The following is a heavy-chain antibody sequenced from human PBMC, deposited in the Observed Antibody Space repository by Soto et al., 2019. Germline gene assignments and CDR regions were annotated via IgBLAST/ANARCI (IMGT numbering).Heavy chain of an antibody. D-gene: IGHD6-19*01. CDR2: IIPIFGRA. CDR3: AQTLGLAVAGPGRFDL. J-gene: IGHJ2*01. CDR1: GGTFSSYA. V-gene: IGHV1-69*12. Sequence: QVQLVQSGAEVKKPGSSVKVSCKASGGTFSSYAISWVRQAPGQGLEWMGGIIPIFGRANYAQNFQGRVTITAAASTRTAYMELGSLRSEDTAVYYCAQTLGLAVAGPGRFDLWGRGTLVTVSS.